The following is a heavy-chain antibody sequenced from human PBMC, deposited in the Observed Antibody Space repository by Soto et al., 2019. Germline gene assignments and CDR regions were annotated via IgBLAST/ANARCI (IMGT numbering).Heavy chain of an antibody. CDR3: ARQGFVTLHGLVDV. CDR1: GGSISSYY. CDR2: VHQSWGS. V-gene: IGHV4-59*08. J-gene: IGHJ6*02. Sequence: QVQLQESGPGLVKPSETLSLSCTVSGGSISSYYWSWFRQSPGKRMEWIVYVHQSWGSSYNPSLQRRVSISLDTSKSQFALKVTSVTAKNTAVYYFARQGFVTLHGLVDVWGQGTNVTVAS. D-gene: IGHD3-10*01.